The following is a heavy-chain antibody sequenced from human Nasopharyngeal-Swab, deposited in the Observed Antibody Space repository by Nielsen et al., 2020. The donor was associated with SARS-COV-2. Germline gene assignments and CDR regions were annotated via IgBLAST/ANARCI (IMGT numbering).Heavy chain of an antibody. CDR2: IYYSGNT. V-gene: IGHV4-39*07. CDR1: GGSISSSRSY. Sequence: SETLSLTCTVSGGSISSSRSYWGWIRQPPGKGLEWIGSIYYSGNTYYTPSLKSRVTISVDTSKNQFSLKLSSVTAADTAVYYCASLGGYYYDSSGYPYYFYGLDVWGQGTTVTVSS. CDR3: ASLGGYYYDSSGYPYYFYGLDV. J-gene: IGHJ6*02. D-gene: IGHD3-22*01.